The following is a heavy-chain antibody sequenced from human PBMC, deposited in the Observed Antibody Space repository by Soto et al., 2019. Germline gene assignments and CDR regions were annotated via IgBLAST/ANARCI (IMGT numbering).Heavy chain of an antibody. CDR3: ARDFAYFDS. D-gene: IGHD3-3*01. CDR2: VYHTGRT. J-gene: IGHJ4*02. CDR1: GGSFKSGSYS. Sequence: SETLSLTCTVSGGSFKSGSYSWSWIRQPPGKGLEWIGCVYHTGRTSYNPSLKSRVSISIDTSKNQFSLNLNSVTAADTAVYFWARDFAYFDSWGQGTLATVPP. V-gene: IGHV4-61*01.